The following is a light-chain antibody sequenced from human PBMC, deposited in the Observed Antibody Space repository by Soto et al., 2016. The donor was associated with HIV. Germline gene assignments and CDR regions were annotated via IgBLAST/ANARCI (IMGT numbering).Light chain of an antibody. CDR3: MQALQTPPYT. J-gene: IGKJ2*01. CDR2: LGS. Sequence: DFVMTQSPLSLPVTPGEPASISCRSSQSLLHSDGYSYLDWYLQKPGQSPQLLIYLGSNRASGVPDRFSGSGSGTDFTLKISRVEAEDVGVYYCMQALQTPPYTFGQGTKLEIK. CDR1: QSLLHSDGYSY. V-gene: IGKV2-28*01.